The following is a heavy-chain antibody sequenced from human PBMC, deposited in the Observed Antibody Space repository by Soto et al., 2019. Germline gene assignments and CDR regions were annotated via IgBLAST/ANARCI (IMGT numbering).Heavy chain of an antibody. D-gene: IGHD5-12*01. CDR2: IIPIFGTA. CDR3: AVCSIYGGYDYPLTAGYYFDY. J-gene: IGHJ4*02. CDR1: GGTFNSYA. V-gene: IGHV1-69*13. Sequence: ASVKVSCKASGGTFNSYAISWVRQTPGQGLEWMAGIIPIFGTANYAQKFQSRVTITADESPSTAYMELSSLRSDDTTVYYCAVCSIYGGYDYPLTAGYYFDYGGQRSLVIVSS.